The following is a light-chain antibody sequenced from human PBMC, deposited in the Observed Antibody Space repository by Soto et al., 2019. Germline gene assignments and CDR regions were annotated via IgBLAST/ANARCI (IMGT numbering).Light chain of an antibody. CDR1: QSVANNY. CDR2: DAS. V-gene: IGKV3-20*01. J-gene: IGKJ4*01. Sequence: EIVLTQSPGTLSLSPGERATLSCRASQSVANNYLDWYQQKPGQAPRFLIYDASSRATGIPDRFSGSGSGTDFTLTISRLEPEDFAVYYCEQYGTSPLTFGGGTKVEIK. CDR3: EQYGTSPLT.